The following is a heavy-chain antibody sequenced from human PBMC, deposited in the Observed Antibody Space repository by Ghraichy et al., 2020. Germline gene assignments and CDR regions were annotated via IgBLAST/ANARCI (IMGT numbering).Heavy chain of an antibody. Sequence: SQTLSLTCAVYGGSFSGYYWSWIRQPPGKGLEWIGEINHSGSTNYNPSLKSRVTISVDTSKNQFSLKLSSVTAADTAVYYCARNSGWYWPRYFDLWGRGTLVTVSS. CDR1: GGSFSGYY. CDR2: INHSGST. V-gene: IGHV4-34*01. D-gene: IGHD6-19*01. J-gene: IGHJ2*01. CDR3: ARNSGWYWPRYFDL.